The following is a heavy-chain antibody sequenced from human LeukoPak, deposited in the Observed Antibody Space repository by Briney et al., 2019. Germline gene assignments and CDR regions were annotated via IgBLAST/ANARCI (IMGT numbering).Heavy chain of an antibody. D-gene: IGHD2-2*01. J-gene: IGHJ6*02. CDR1: GFTFSSYS. CDR2: INHSGST. CDR3: ASLGCSSTSCPYGMDV. V-gene: IGHV4-34*01. Sequence: GSLRLSCAASGFTFSSYSMNWVRQPPGKGLEWIGEINHSGSTNYNPSLKSRVTISVDTSKNQFSLKLSSVTAADTAVYYCASLGCSSTSCPYGMDVWGQGTTVTVSS.